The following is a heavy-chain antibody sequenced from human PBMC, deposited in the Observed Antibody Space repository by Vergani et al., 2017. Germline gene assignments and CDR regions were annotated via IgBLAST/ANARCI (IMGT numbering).Heavy chain of an antibody. V-gene: IGHV3-30*02. CDR1: GFTLSNYY. J-gene: IGHJ4*02. D-gene: IGHD3-16*01. CDR2: IQFDGSNQ. CDR3: AKHFRAWGIDY. Sequence: QVQLVESGGGVVQRGGSLRLSCATSGFTLSNYYMQWIRQGPGKGLEFVAFIQFDGSNQYYADSVKGRFTLSRDFSKNTLYLQMNSLRTDDTATYYCAKHFRAWGIDYWGQGTQVIVSS.